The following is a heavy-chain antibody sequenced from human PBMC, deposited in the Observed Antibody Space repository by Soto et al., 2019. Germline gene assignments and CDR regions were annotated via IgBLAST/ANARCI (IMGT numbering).Heavy chain of an antibody. Sequence: WGSLRLSCTASGLPHSSFAMMLFRQSPGKGLECVSGIYGSGRGIEYADSVKGRFTISRDNSKNTVYLQMTDLRADDTAVYYCAKDAVYNDGLWLMDHWGRGTQVTVSS. CDR3: AKDAVYNDGLWLMDH. D-gene: IGHD2-21*01. CDR2: IYGSGRGI. J-gene: IGHJ4*02. V-gene: IGHV3-23*05. CDR1: GLPHSSFA.